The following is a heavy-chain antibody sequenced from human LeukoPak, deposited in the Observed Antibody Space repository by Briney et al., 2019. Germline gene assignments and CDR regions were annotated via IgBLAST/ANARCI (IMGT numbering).Heavy chain of an antibody. Sequence: SETLSLTCAVYGGSFSGYYWNWIRQPPGKGLEWIGSIYHSGSTYYNPSLKSRVTISVDTSKNQFSLKLSSVTAADTAVYYCARVAAYGSGSYQSLLGYYYGMDVWGQGTTVTVSS. CDR2: IYHSGST. V-gene: IGHV4-34*01. CDR1: GGSFSGYY. CDR3: ARVAAYGSGSYQSLLGYYYGMDV. D-gene: IGHD3-10*01. J-gene: IGHJ6*02.